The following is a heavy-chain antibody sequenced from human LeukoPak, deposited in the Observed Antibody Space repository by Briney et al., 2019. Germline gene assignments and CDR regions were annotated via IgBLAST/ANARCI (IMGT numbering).Heavy chain of an antibody. J-gene: IGHJ5*02. Sequence: GASVKVSCKASGYIFTNHYMHWVRQAPGQGLEWMGLINPSGSSTLYAEKFRGRIIMTRDMSTATDYMELSSLRSEDTAVYYCARDNSIADRGWWFDPWGQGILVTVSS. V-gene: IGHV1-46*01. CDR2: INPSGSST. D-gene: IGHD4-23*01. CDR3: ARDNSIADRGWWFDP. CDR1: GYIFTNHY.